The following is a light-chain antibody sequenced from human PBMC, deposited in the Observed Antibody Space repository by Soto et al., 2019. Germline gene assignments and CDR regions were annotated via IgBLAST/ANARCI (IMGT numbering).Light chain of an antibody. CDR3: SSYTTTSTLL. V-gene: IGLV2-14*01. J-gene: IGLJ2*01. CDR1: SSDIGYYTY. Sequence: QSALTQPASVSGSPGQSITISCTGTSSDIGYYTYVSWYQQHPGKAPKLVIFEVSNRPSGVSNRFSGSKSGNTASLTISGLQAEDEADYYCSSYTTTSTLLFGGGTQLTVL. CDR2: EVS.